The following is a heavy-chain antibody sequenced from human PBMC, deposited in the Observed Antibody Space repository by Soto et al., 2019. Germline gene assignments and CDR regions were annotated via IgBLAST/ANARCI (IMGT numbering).Heavy chain of an antibody. CDR3: AKDGSHLAVAGTSPTSYFYGLAV. D-gene: IGHD6-19*01. J-gene: IGHJ6*02. V-gene: IGHV3-30*18. CDR1: GFTFSVYG. Sequence: QVQLVESGGGVVQPGRSLRLSCAASGFTFSVYGMHWVRQAPGKGLEWVAIVSYDGSIKYYADSVKGRFTISRDKSKNTLYLQMNSLRVEDTAVYYCAKDGSHLAVAGTSPTSYFYGLAVWGQGTTVTVSS. CDR2: VSYDGSIK.